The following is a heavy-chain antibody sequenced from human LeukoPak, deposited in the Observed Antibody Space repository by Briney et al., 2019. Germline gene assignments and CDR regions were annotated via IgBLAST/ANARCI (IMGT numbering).Heavy chain of an antibody. Sequence: GGSLRLSCAASGFTVSSNYMSWVRQAPGKGLEWVSVIYSGGSTYYADSVKGRFTISRGNSKNTLYLQMNSLRAEDTAVYYCARDDYGDYVYYGMDVWGQGTTVTVSS. CDR2: IYSGGST. V-gene: IGHV3-66*01. CDR3: ARDDYGDYVYYGMDV. J-gene: IGHJ6*02. D-gene: IGHD3-16*01. CDR1: GFTVSSNY.